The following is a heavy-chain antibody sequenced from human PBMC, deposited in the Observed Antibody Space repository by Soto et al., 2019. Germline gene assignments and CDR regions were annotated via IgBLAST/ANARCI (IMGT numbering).Heavy chain of an antibody. Sequence: QVQLVQSGAEVKKPGASVKVSCKASGYTFTSYGISWVRQAPGQGLEWMGWISAYNGNTNYAQKLQGRVTMTTDTATSTAYMELRSLRSDDTAVYYCARASIAAALVGSYDAFDIWGQGTMVTVSS. CDR2: ISAYNGNT. CDR1: GYTFTSYG. D-gene: IGHD6-13*01. V-gene: IGHV1-18*01. CDR3: ARASIAAALVGSYDAFDI. J-gene: IGHJ3*02.